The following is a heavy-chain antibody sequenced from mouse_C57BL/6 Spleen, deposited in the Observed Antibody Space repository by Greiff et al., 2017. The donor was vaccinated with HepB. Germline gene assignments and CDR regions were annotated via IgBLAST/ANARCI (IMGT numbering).Heavy chain of an antibody. CDR2: INPNNGGT. D-gene: IGHD5-1-1*01. CDR3: ARGRPYLAY. V-gene: IGHV1-22*01. Sequence: EVQLVESGPELVKPGASVKMSCKASGYTFTDYNMHWVKQSPGQSLEWIGYINPNNGGTSYNQKFKGKATLTVNKSSSTAYMELRSLTSEDSAVYYCARGRPYLAYWGQGTLVTVSA. CDR1: GYTFTDYN. J-gene: IGHJ3*01.